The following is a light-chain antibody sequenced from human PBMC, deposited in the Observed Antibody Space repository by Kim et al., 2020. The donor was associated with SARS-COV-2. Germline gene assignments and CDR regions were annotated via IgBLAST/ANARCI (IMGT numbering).Light chain of an antibody. J-gene: IGKJ2*03. CDR2: DVS. Sequence: VSPGESAPLSCRASQSVSSSLVWYQVKPGQAPRLLIYDVSTRATGIPAMFSGSGAGTEFTLTISSLQSEDFAVYYCQQYSKWPPYSFGQGTKLEI. V-gene: IGKV3-15*01. CDR1: QSVSSS. CDR3: QQYSKWPPYS.